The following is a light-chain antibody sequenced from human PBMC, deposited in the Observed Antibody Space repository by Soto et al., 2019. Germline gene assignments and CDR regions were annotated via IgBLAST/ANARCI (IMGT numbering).Light chain of an antibody. Sequence: EIVLTQSPDTLSLSPGEEATLSCRTSESISNNYLAWYQQKAGQAPRLLIYGASGRATGIPDRFSGSGSGTDFTLTISRLEPEDFAVYYCQQYGTSPTWTFGQGTKVDIK. V-gene: IGKV3-20*01. CDR3: QQYGTSPTWT. J-gene: IGKJ1*01. CDR2: GAS. CDR1: ESISNNY.